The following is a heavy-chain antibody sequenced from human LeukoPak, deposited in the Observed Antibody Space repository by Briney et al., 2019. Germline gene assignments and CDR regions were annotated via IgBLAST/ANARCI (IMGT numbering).Heavy chain of an antibody. CDR3: ARDLWNFYDDSGYNRDFDS. Sequence: ASVKVSCKATSRISWVRQAPGQGLEWMGWIGTYGGDTYYAQKFQGRITATTDTSTSTVYMELRNLRSDDTAVYYCARDLWNFYDDSGYNRDFDSWGQGTLVTVSS. J-gene: IGHJ5*01. D-gene: IGHD3-22*01. CDR2: IGTYGGDT. CDR1: TSR. V-gene: IGHV1-18*01.